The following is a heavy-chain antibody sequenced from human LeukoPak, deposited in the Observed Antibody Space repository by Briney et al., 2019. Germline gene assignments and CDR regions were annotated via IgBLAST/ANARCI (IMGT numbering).Heavy chain of an antibody. CDR2: IYYTGTT. CDR1: GGSLSSYY. D-gene: IGHD1-1*01. CDR3: ARGGAYSWNWWYFEY. J-gene: IGHJ4*02. Sequence: PSETLSLTCSVSGGSLSSYYWSWIRQPPGKGLEWIGYIYYTGTTNHSPSLKSRVTISVDTSKNQFSLKLSSVTDADTAVYYCARGGAYSWNWWYFEYWGQGTLVTVSS. V-gene: IGHV4-59*01.